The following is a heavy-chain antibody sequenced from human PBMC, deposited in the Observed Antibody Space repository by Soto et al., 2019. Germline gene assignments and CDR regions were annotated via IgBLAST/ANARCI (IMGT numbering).Heavy chain of an antibody. CDR3: VREGGVPSAIGHYYYGMDV. J-gene: IGHJ6*02. CDR2: TSYDGDKK. Sequence: PGGSLTLSRAGYGFTLDKFDMHWVRQAPGRGMQWVAVTSYDGDKKYYAASVKGRFTISRDNSNNTLHLQMNNLRDDDTAVYYCVREGGVPSAIGHYYYGMDVWGQGTAVTVSS. V-gene: IGHV3-30-3*01. CDR1: GFTLDKFD. D-gene: IGHD2-2*02.